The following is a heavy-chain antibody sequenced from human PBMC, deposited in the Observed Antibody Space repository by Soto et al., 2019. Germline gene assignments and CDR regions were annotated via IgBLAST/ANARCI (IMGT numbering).Heavy chain of an antibody. CDR3: AGVPLWFGELGWFDP. J-gene: IGHJ5*02. Sequence: ASVKVSCKASENIFTGYYIHWIRQAPGQGLEWMGWINPKSGGTSYAQNFQGRVTMTRDTSISTVYMELSRARSDDTAVYYCAGVPLWFGELGWFDPWGQGTVVTVSS. V-gene: IGHV1-2*02. CDR1: ENIFTGYY. CDR2: INPKSGGT. D-gene: IGHD3-10*01.